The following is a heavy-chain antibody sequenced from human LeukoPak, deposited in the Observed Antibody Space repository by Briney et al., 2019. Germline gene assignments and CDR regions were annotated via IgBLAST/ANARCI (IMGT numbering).Heavy chain of an antibody. CDR3: AKGSWETGPLGGVQRPVDY. D-gene: IGHD2-8*02. CDR2: ISGSGGST. V-gene: IGHV3-23*01. CDR1: GFTFSSYA. Sequence: GGSLRLSCAASGFTFSSYAMSWVRQAPGKGLEWVSAISGSGGSTYYADSVKGRFTISRDSSKNTLYLQMNSLRAEDTAVYYCAKGSWETGPLGGVQRPVDYWGQGTLVTVSS. J-gene: IGHJ4*02.